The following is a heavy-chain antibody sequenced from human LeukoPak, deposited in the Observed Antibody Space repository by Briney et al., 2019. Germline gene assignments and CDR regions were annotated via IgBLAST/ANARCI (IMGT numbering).Heavy chain of an antibody. CDR3: ASRRRWSFDY. D-gene: IGHD2-15*01. CDR2: INWNGGST. CDR1: GFTFDEYG. Sequence: GGSLRPSCAASGFTFDEYGMSWVRQAPGKGLEWVSGINWNGGSTGYAYSVKGRFTISRDKAKNSLYMQMNSLRGEDTALYYCASRRRWSFDYWGQGTLVTVSS. J-gene: IGHJ4*02. V-gene: IGHV3-20*04.